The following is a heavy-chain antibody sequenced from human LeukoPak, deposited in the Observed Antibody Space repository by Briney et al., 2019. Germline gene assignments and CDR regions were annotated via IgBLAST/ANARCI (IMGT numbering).Heavy chain of an antibody. D-gene: IGHD3-22*01. CDR1: GYSISSGYY. CDR3: ARVSLYYYDSSGYYYFDY. J-gene: IGHJ4*02. Sequence: SETLSPTCTVSGYSISSGYYWGWIRQPPGKGLEWIGSIYHSGSTYYNPSLKSRVTISVDTSKNQFSLKLSSVTAADTAVYYCARVSLYYYDSSGYYYFDYWGQGTLVTVSS. CDR2: IYHSGST. V-gene: IGHV4-38-2*02.